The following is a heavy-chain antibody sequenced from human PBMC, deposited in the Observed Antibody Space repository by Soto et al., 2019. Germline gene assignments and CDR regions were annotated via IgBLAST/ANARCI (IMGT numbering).Heavy chain of an antibody. CDR2: INHSGST. CDR3: ARGRGYCSGGSCYPRFYYYGMDV. D-gene: IGHD2-15*01. Sequence: PSETLSLTCAVYGGSFSGYYWSWIRQPPGKGLEWIGEINHSGSTNYNPSLKSRVTISVGTSKNQFSLKLSSVTAADTAVYYCARGRGYCSGGSCYPRFYYYGMDVWGQGTTVTVSS. J-gene: IGHJ6*02. CDR1: GGSFSGYY. V-gene: IGHV4-34*01.